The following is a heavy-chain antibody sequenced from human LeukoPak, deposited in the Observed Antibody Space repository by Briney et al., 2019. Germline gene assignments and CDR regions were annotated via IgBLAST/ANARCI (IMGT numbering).Heavy chain of an antibody. D-gene: IGHD6-19*01. J-gene: IGHJ4*02. CDR1: GFTFSSYE. CDR2: ISGSCGIT. CDR3: AKDTSSGCYGD. V-gene: IGHV3-23*01. Sequence: GXSLRLSCAASGFTFSSYEMNWVRQAPGKGLEWVSAISGSCGITYYPDSVPARFTLSRDNSNNTLYLQMNRLRAELTAVYYCAKDTSSGCYGDWGQGTLATLSS.